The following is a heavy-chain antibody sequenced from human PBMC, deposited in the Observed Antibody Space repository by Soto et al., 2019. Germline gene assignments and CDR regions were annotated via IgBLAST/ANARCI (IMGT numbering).Heavy chain of an antibody. CDR3: VGNGYYSLDV. Sequence: PETLSLTCAVSGDSISGSRWWSWVRQSPGKGLDWIGEVYHTGTTRYNPSLKSRVTISVDTSRNHFSLNLNSLTAADTAVYYCVGNGYYSLDVWGQGTTVTVSS. D-gene: IGHD4-17*01. J-gene: IGHJ6*02. CDR2: VYHTGTT. CDR1: GDSISGSRW. V-gene: IGHV4-4*03.